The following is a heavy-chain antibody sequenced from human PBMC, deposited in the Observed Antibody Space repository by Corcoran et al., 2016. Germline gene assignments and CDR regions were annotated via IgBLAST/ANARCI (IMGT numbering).Heavy chain of an antibody. CDR1: GYSFTSYW. V-gene: IGHV5-51*01. D-gene: IGHD3-22*01. CDR3: ARHFVGYYYDSPLGY. J-gene: IGHJ4*02. Sequence: EVQLVQSGAEVKKPGESLKISCKGSGYSFTSYWIGWVRQMPGKGLEWMGIIYPGDSDTRCSPSFQGQVTISADKSISTAYLQWSSLKAADTAMYYCARHFVGYYYDSPLGYWGQGTRVTVSS. CDR2: IYPGDSDT.